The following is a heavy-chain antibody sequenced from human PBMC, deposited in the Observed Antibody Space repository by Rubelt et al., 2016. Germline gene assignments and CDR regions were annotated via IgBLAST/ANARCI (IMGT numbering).Heavy chain of an antibody. J-gene: IGHJ4*02. D-gene: IGHD3-10*01. Sequence: SWIRQPAGKGLEWIGRIYTSGSTNYNPSLKSRVTISVDTSKNQFSLKLSSVTAADTAVYYCARLLMVRGVKIYYFDYWGQGTLVTVSS. CDR2: IYTSGST. CDR3: ARLLMVRGVKIYYFDY. V-gene: IGHV4-4*07.